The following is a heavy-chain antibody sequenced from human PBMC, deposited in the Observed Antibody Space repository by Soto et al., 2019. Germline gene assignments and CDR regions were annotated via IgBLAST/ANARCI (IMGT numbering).Heavy chain of an antibody. J-gene: IGHJ6*02. D-gene: IGHD3-22*01. CDR1: GYSFTTYW. CDR3: ARLTTMIISFNMDV. V-gene: IGHV5-10-1*01. Sequence: PGESLKISCKGSGYSFTTYWISWVRQMPGKGLEWMGRIDPSDSYTNYSPSFQGHVTISVDKSSSTAYLQWSSLKASDTAMYYCARLTTMIISFNMDVWGQGTTVTVSS. CDR2: IDPSDSYT.